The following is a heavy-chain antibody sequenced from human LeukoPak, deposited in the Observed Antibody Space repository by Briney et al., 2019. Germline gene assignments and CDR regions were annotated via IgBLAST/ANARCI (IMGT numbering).Heavy chain of an antibody. Sequence: GESLKISCKGSGYSFTSYWIGWVRQMPGKGLEWMGIIYPGDSDTRYSPSFQGQVTISADKSISTAYLQWSSLKASDTAMYYCARHGRYYCSGTSCYFDYWGQGTLVTVSS. CDR1: GYSFTSYW. J-gene: IGHJ4*02. V-gene: IGHV5-51*01. CDR2: IYPGDSDT. CDR3: ARHGRYYCSGTSCYFDY. D-gene: IGHD2-2*01.